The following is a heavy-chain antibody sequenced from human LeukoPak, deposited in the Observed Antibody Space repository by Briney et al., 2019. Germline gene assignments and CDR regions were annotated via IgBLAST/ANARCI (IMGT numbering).Heavy chain of an antibody. D-gene: IGHD3-22*01. CDR1: GFTFSSYS. Sequence: GGSLRLSCAASGFTFSSYSMNWVRQAPGKGLEWVSSISSSSSYIYYADSVKGRFTISRDNSKNTLYLQMNSLRAEDTAVYYCAKDSPPYYDSSGYTFRPLGPPDYWGQGTLVTVSS. CDR2: ISSSSSYI. CDR3: AKDSPPYYDSSGYTFRPLGPPDY. J-gene: IGHJ4*02. V-gene: IGHV3-21*04.